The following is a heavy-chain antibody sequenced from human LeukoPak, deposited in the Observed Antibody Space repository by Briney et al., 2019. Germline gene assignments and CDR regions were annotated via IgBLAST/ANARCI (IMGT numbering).Heavy chain of an antibody. Sequence: ASVKVSCKASGGTFSSYAIGWVRQAPGQGHEWMGRINVILDTANYAQKFQGRVTIIADISTSTSCMELSSVRSEDTAVYYCARDQGIGDASDIWGQGTMVTVSS. CDR3: ARDQGIGDASDI. V-gene: IGHV1-69*04. CDR1: GGTFSSYA. J-gene: IGHJ3*02. CDR2: INVILDTA.